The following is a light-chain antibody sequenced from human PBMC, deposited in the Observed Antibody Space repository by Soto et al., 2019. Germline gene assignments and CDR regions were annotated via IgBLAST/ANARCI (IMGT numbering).Light chain of an antibody. J-gene: IGLJ2*01. Sequence: QSALTQAASVSGSPGQSITISCTGTSSDVGSYNLVSWYQQHPGKAPKLMIYEGSKRPSGVSNRFSGSKSGNTASLTISGLQAEDEADYYCCLYAASSTVVFGGGTKLTVL. V-gene: IGLV2-23*01. CDR1: SSDVGSYNL. CDR2: EGS. CDR3: CLYAASSTVV.